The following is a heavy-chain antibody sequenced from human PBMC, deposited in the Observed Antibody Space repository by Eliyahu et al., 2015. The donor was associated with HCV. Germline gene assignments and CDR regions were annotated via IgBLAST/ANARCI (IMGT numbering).Heavy chain of an antibody. CDR3: ARGTYDTNNYSLDY. CDR1: GVSISTYY. D-gene: IGHD3-22*01. Sequence: QVQLQESGPGLVKPSETLSLTXSVSGVSISTYYWNWXRQPADKGLXWXXRIXPPGSTNYSPSLXSRVTMSVDTSKNQVSLKVSSVTAADTAVYYCARGTYDTNNYSLDYWAQGTLVTVSS. J-gene: IGHJ4*02. V-gene: IGHV4-4*07. CDR2: IXPPGST.